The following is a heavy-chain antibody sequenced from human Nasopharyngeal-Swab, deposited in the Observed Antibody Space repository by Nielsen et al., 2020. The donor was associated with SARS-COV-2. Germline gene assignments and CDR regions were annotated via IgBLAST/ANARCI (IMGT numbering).Heavy chain of an antibody. V-gene: IGHV1-3*01. CDR2: INAGNGNT. D-gene: IGHD3-22*01. Sequence: ASVKVSCKASGYTFTSYAMHWVRQAPGQRLEWMGWINAGNGNTEYSQKFQGRVTITRDTSAGTAYMELSSLRSEDTAVYYCARSTYYYDSSGYSFDYWGQGTLVTVSS. CDR3: ARSTYYYDSSGYSFDY. J-gene: IGHJ4*02. CDR1: GYTFTSYA.